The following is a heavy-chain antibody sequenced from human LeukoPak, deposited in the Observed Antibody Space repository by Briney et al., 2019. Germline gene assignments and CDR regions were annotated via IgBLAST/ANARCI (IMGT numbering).Heavy chain of an antibody. D-gene: IGHD1-26*01. Sequence: PGGSLRLSCAAFGFTFSNYAMHWVRQAPGKGLEWVAVISYDGSNKYYADSVKGRFTISRDNSKNTLYLQMNSLRAEDTAVYYCAKLASGSSTYFDYWGQGTLVTVSS. CDR2: ISYDGSNK. CDR3: AKLASGSSTYFDY. CDR1: GFTFSNYA. V-gene: IGHV3-30*04. J-gene: IGHJ4*02.